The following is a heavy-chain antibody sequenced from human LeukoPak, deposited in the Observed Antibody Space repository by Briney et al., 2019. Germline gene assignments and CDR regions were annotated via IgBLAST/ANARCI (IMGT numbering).Heavy chain of an antibody. CDR2: ISGSGANT. V-gene: IGHV3-23*01. J-gene: IGHJ3*02. CDR1: GFTFNNYA. D-gene: IGHD1-14*01. CDR3: TKPARTDAFDI. Sequence: GVSLRLSCAASGFTFNNYAMNWVRQAPGKGLEWVSSISGSGANTYYADSVKGRFTISRDNSKNTLYLQMNSLRAEDTAVYYCTKPARTDAFDIWGQGTMVTVSS.